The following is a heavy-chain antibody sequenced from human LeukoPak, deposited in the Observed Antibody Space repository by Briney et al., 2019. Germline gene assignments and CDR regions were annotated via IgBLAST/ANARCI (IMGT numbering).Heavy chain of an antibody. CDR1: GGSISSYY. CDR3: ARNGGYYDFWSGYVDY. Sequence: SETLSLTCTVSGGSISSYYWSWIRQPPGKGLEWIGYIYYSGSTNYNPSLKSRVTISVDTSKNQFSLKLSSVTAADTAVYYCARNGGYYDFWSGYVDYWGQGTLVTVSS. V-gene: IGHV4-59*01. D-gene: IGHD3-3*01. CDR2: IYYSGST. J-gene: IGHJ4*02.